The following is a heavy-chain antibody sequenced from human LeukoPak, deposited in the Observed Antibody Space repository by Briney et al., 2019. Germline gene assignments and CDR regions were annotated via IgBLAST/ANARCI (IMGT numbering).Heavy chain of an antibody. V-gene: IGHV4-59*01. CDR2: IYYSGST. J-gene: IGHJ4*02. Sequence: SETLSLTCTVSGGSISSYYWSWIRQPPGKGLEWIGYIYYSGSTNYNPSLKSRVTISVDTSKNQFSLKLSSVTAADTAVYYCAREIIAADYYFDYWGQGTLVTVSS. D-gene: IGHD6-13*01. CDR3: AREIIAADYYFDY. CDR1: GGSISSYY.